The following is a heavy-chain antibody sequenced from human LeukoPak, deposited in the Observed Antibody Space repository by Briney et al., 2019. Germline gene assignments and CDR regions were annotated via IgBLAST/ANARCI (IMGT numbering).Heavy chain of an antibody. V-gene: IGHV1-18*04. D-gene: IGHD3-9*01. CDR1: GYIFTSYG. CDR2: ISAYNGNT. CDR3: ARGFWAGDILTGYYWMPPAPFDP. Sequence: ASVKVSCKASGYIFTSYGISWVRQAPGQGLEWVGWISAYNGNTNYAQKLQGRVTMTTDTSTSTAYMELRSLRSDDTAVYYCARGFWAGDILTGYYWMPPAPFDPWGQGTLVTVSS. J-gene: IGHJ5*02.